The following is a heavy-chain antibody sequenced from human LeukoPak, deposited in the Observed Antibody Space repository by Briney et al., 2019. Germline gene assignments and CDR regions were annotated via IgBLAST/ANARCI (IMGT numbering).Heavy chain of an antibody. CDR1: GFTFSSYT. CDR2: FXXRRNYI. D-gene: IGHD3-22*01. V-gene: IGHV3-21*04. CDR3: AKGGGAYYSDSSTYSAPFEH. Sequence: GGSLRLSCAASGFTFSSYTMNWVRQAPGKGLEWVAXFXXRRNYIYYADPVKGRFTISRDNSKNTLYLQMNSLRAEDTAVYYCAKGGGAYYSDSSTYSAPFEHWGQGTLVTVSS. J-gene: IGHJ4*02.